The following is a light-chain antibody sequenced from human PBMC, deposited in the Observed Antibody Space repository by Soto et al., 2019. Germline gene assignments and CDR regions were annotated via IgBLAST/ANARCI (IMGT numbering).Light chain of an antibody. V-gene: IGKV3-20*01. CDR2: GAS. Sequence: EIVLTQSPATLSLSPGEGATLSCRASQSVSSSYLAWYQQKPGQAPRLLIYGASSRATGIPDRLSGSGSVTDCELPITRLELDDVAVYFCQQYGSTPVTFGQGTKVEIK. CDR3: QQYGSTPVT. CDR1: QSVSSSY. J-gene: IGKJ1*01.